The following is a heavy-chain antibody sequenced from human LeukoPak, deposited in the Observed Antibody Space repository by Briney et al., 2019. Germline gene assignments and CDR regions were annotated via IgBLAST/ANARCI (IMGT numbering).Heavy chain of an antibody. D-gene: IGHD3-22*01. CDR1: GFTFSSYS. CDR3: ASGMIVVVQDAFDI. Sequence: PGGSLRLPCAASGFTFSSYSMNWVRQAPGKGLEWVSSISSSSSYIYYADSVKGRFTISRDNAKNSLYLQMNSLRAEDTAVYYCASGMIVVVQDAFDIWGQGTMVTVSS. CDR2: ISSSSSYI. J-gene: IGHJ3*02. V-gene: IGHV3-21*01.